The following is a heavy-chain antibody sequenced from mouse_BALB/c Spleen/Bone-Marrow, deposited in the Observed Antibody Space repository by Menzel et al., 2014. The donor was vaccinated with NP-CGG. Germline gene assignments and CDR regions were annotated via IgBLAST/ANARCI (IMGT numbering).Heavy chain of an antibody. CDR2: NNPGSGGT. D-gene: IGHD2-3*01. J-gene: IGHJ4*01. CDR3: ARSIYDGYSEAMDY. CDR1: GYAFTNYL. Sequence: QVQLQQPGAELVRPGTSVKVSCKASGYAFTNYLIEWVKQRPGQGLEWIGVNNPGSGGTNYNEKFEGKATLTADKSSSTVYMQLSSLTSDDSAVYFCARSIYDGYSEAMDYWGQGTSVTVSS. V-gene: IGHV1-54*03.